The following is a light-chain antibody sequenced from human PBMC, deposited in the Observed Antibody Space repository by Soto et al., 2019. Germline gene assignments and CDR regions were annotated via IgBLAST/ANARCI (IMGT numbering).Light chain of an antibody. CDR1: ISNIGTNY. Sequence: QSVLTQPPSVSGTPGQRVTISCSGGISNIGTNYVHWFQQLPGTAPKVLSNRDNQRPSGVPDRFSGSKSGTSASLANSGLRSEDEAEYYCAAWDDTVRSYVFGTGTKLTVL. CDR2: RDN. V-gene: IGLV1-47*01. CDR3: AAWDDTVRSYV. J-gene: IGLJ1*01.